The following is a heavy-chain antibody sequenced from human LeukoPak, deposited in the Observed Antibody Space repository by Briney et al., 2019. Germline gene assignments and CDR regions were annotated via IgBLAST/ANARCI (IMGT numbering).Heavy chain of an antibody. J-gene: IGHJ3*02. CDR1: GVTVSSDF. Sequence: PGGSLRVSCAASGVTVSSDFMSWGRQAPGKVLGWGSVIYRGGSAYYAASVKCRVGISRHDSKNTLCLQMNRMRAEDTAFYYCARVKYDGTYSHAFDIWGQGTMVTVSS. CDR3: ARVKYDGTYSHAFDI. V-gene: IGHV3-53*04. CDR2: IYRGGSA. D-gene: IGHD1-26*01.